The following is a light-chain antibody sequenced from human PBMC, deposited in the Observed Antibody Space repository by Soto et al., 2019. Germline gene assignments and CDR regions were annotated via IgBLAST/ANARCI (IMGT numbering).Light chain of an antibody. CDR1: ESVSSN. CDR3: QQYNKWPLT. CDR2: GAF. J-gene: IGKJ4*01. Sequence: EIVMTQSPATLSVSQGERATLSCRASESVSSNLAWYKQKPGQAPRLLIYGAFTRATGVPARFSGSGSGTEFTLTISSLQSEDFAVFYCQQYNKWPLTFGGGTKVELK. V-gene: IGKV3-15*01.